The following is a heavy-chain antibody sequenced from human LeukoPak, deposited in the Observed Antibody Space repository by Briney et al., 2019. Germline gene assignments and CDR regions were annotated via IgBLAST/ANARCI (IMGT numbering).Heavy chain of an antibody. D-gene: IGHD3-22*01. J-gene: IGHJ4*02. Sequence: GESLRLSCAASRFTFSSFWMTWVRLAPGKVLEWVANIKYDGREKYYVDSVKGRFTISRDNARNSIYLQMNSLRVDDTAVYYCARDRYSDTSRVPFDHWGQGILVTVSS. CDR1: RFTFSSFW. CDR2: IKYDGREK. CDR3: ARDRYSDTSRVPFDH. V-gene: IGHV3-7*01.